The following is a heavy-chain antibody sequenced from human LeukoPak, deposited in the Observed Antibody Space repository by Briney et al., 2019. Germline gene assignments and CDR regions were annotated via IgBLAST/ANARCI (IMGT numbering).Heavy chain of an antibody. CDR3: ARLVGTPPPGVDY. J-gene: IGHJ4*02. CDR1: GFTFKSYW. CDR2: IKRDGSIT. V-gene: IGHV3-74*01. D-gene: IGHD4-23*01. Sequence: SGGSLRLSCAASGFTFKSYWMVWVGQAPGQGRVWVSHIKRDGSITNYADSVKGRFTISRDNAKNTLYLQMNSLRAEDTAVYYCARLVGTPPPGVDYWGQGTVVSVSS.